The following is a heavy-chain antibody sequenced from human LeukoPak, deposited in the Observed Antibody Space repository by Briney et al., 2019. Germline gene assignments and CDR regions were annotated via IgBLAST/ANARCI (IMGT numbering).Heavy chain of an antibody. V-gene: IGHV3-48*02. Sequence: GGSLRLSCAASGFTFSRCHMNWVRQAPGKGLEWVSYISSSSGLIYYADSVKGRFTISRDNAKDSLYLQMDSLRDDDTAVYYCARDDYGNDYWGQGTLVTVSS. CDR3: ARDDYGNDY. J-gene: IGHJ4*02. D-gene: IGHD4-17*01. CDR1: GFTFSRCH. CDR2: ISSSSGLI.